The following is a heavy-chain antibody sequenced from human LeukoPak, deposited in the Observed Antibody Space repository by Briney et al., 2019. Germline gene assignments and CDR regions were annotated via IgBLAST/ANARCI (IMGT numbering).Heavy chain of an antibody. CDR3: ASTPPDTAMVIY. V-gene: IGHV4-59*01. D-gene: IGHD5-18*01. CDR1: GGSISSYY. J-gene: IGHJ4*02. CDR2: IYYSGST. Sequence: ETLSLTCTVSGGSISSYYWSWIRQPPGKGLEWIGYIYYSGSTNYNPSLKSRVTISVDTSKNQFSLKLSSVTAADTAVYYCASTPPDTAMVIYWGQGTLVTVSS.